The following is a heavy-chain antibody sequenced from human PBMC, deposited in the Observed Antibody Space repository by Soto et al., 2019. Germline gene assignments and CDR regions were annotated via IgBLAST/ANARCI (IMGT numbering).Heavy chain of an antibody. J-gene: IGHJ3*02. Sequence: GGSLRLSCVASGYNFNKYAVNWVRQAPGKGLEWVSSISRSGDAAYYADSVKGRFLFSRDNSKNTLFLQMNSLRVEDSAIYYCAKYRGARGSFDIWGQGTAVTVSS. V-gene: IGHV3-23*01. CDR1: GYNFNKYA. D-gene: IGHD3-16*01. CDR3: AKYRGARGSFDI. CDR2: ISRSGDAA.